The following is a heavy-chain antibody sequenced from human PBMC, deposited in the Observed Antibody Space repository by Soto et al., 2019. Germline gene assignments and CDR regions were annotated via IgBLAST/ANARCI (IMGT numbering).Heavy chain of an antibody. V-gene: IGHV3-23*01. Sequence: GGSLRLSCAASGFTFSTYAMSWVRQAPGKGLEWVSGISGSGGSTYYADSVKGRFTISRDYSKNTLYLQMNSLRAEDTAVYYCAKSVGYIVATTSGDYWGQGTLVTVSS. CDR2: ISGSGGST. J-gene: IGHJ4*02. CDR1: GFTFSTYA. D-gene: IGHD5-12*01. CDR3: AKSVGYIVATTSGDY.